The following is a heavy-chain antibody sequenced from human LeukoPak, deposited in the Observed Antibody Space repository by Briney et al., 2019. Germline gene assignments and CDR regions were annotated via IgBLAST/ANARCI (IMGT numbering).Heavy chain of an antibody. Sequence: GGSLRLSWAASGFTFSSYSMNWVRQAPGKGLEWVSSISSSSSYIYYADSVKGRFTISRDNAKNSLYLQMNSLRAEDTAVYYCARYYDSSGYYFDYFDYWGQGTLVTVSS. CDR2: ISSSSSYI. D-gene: IGHD3-22*01. CDR1: GFTFSSYS. CDR3: ARYYDSSGYYFDYFDY. J-gene: IGHJ4*02. V-gene: IGHV3-21*01.